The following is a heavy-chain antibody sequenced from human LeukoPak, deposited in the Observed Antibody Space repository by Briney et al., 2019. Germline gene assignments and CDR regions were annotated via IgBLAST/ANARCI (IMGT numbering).Heavy chain of an antibody. D-gene: IGHD1-26*01. CDR1: GFTFSSYS. J-gene: IGHJ5*02. CDR2: ISYDGTKR. Sequence: HPGGSLRLSCAASGFTFSSYSMNWVRQAPGKGLEWVAVISYDGTKRYYQDSVKGRFTISRDNSKNTLYLQVSSLRPEDTAVYYCARDLVSGSYGGWFDPRGQGTLVTVSS. CDR3: ARDLVSGSYGGWFDP. V-gene: IGHV3-30*03.